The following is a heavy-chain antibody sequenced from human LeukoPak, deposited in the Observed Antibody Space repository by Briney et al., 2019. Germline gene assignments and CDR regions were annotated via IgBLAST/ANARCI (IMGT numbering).Heavy chain of an antibody. CDR2: IYYSGST. Sequence: SETLSLTSTVSGGSISSYYWSWIRQPPGKGLEWIGYIYYSGSTNYNPSLKSRVTISVDTSKNQFSLKLSSVTAADTAVYYCARGGNDYGDYDNWFDPWGQGTLVTVSS. D-gene: IGHD4-17*01. CDR1: GGSISSYY. J-gene: IGHJ5*02. CDR3: ARGGNDYGDYDNWFDP. V-gene: IGHV4-59*01.